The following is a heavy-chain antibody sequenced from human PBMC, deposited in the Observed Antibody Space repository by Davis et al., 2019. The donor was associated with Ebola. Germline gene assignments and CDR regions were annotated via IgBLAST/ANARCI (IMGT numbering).Heavy chain of an antibody. V-gene: IGHV3-23*01. J-gene: IGHJ4*02. CDR3: TITTVTLDY. CDR1: GFTFSSYF. CDR2: ISDSGGKT. Sequence: GESLKISCAASGFTFSSYFMTWLRQAPGKGLEWVSSISDSGGKTYYADSVKGRFSISRDDSKNTAYLQMNSLKTEDTAVYYCTITTVTLDYWGQGTLVTVSS. D-gene: IGHD4-17*01.